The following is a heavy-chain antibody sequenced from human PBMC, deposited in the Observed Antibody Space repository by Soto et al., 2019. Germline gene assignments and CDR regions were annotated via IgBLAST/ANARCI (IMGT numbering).Heavy chain of an antibody. Sequence: GGSLRLSCAASGFTFSSYGMHWVRQAPGKGLEWVAVISYDGSNKYYADSVKGRFTISRDNSKNTLYLQMNSLRAEDAAVYYCATPQGGWDTAFESWGQGPMVTGPS. J-gene: IGHJ4*02. V-gene: IGHV3-30*03. D-gene: IGHD6-19*01. CDR2: ISYDGSNK. CDR1: GFTFSSYG. CDR3: ATPQGGWDTAFES.